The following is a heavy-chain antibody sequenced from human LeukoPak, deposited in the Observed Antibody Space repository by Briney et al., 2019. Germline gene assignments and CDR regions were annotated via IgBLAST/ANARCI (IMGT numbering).Heavy chain of an antibody. CDR3: ARLAPYPGIWASDY. D-gene: IGHD2-15*01. V-gene: IGHV4-59*08. J-gene: IGHJ4*02. Sequence: PSETLSLTCTVSGDSISTYYWSWLRQPPGKGLEWIGYIYYSGSTNYNPSLKSRVTISVDTSKNQFPLKLSSVTAADTAVYYCARLAPYPGIWASDYWGQGTLVTVSS. CDR1: GDSISTYY. CDR2: IYYSGST.